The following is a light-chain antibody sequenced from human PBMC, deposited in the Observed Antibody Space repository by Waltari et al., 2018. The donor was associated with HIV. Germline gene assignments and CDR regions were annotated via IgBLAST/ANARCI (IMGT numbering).Light chain of an antibody. V-gene: IGKV2-28*01. CDR3: MQALQTPT. CDR2: LGS. J-gene: IGKJ1*01. CDR1: QSLMHNNGYNY. Sequence: DIVMTQSPLSLPVTPGEPASISCRSSQSLMHNNGYNYLEWYLQKPGQSPQLLIYLGSYRASGVPDRFSGSGSGTDFTLKISRVEAEDVGVYYCMQALQTPTFGQGTKVEIK.